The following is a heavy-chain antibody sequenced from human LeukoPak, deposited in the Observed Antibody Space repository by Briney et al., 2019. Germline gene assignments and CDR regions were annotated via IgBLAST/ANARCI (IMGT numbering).Heavy chain of an antibody. Sequence: SQTLSLTCTVSGGSISSGSYYWSWIRQPAGKGLGWIGRIYTSGSTNYNPSLKSRVTISVDTSKNQFSLKLSSVTAADTAVYYCARDFPGDWFDPWGQGTLVTVSS. J-gene: IGHJ5*02. V-gene: IGHV4-61*02. CDR2: IYTSGST. CDR1: GGSISSGSYY. CDR3: ARDFPGDWFDP.